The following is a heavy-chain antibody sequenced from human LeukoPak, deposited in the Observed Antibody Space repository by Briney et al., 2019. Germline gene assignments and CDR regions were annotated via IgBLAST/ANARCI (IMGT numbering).Heavy chain of an antibody. CDR3: ARDQYYYDSSGYRQFDY. Sequence: SETLSLTCNVSGVSITSSYYWGWIRQPPGKGLEWIASIYYSGSTYYNPSLKSRVTMSVDTSKNQFSLKLSSVTAADTAVYYCARDQYYYDSSGYRQFDYWGQGTLVTVSS. V-gene: IGHV4-39*07. D-gene: IGHD3-22*01. J-gene: IGHJ4*02. CDR2: IYYSGST. CDR1: GVSITSSYY.